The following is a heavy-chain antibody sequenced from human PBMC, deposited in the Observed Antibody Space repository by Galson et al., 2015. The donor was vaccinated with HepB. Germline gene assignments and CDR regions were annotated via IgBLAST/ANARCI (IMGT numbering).Heavy chain of an antibody. Sequence: SLRLSCAASGFTFNNFAMTWVRQAPGKGLEWVSAISRSDGRTYYADSVKGRFIISRDNSKNTLYLQINSLRAEDTAIYYCAKGLESGYDYYYYGLDVWGQGTAVTVPS. CDR2: ISRSDGRT. CDR3: AKGLESGYDYYYYGLDV. V-gene: IGHV3-23*01. J-gene: IGHJ6*02. D-gene: IGHD5-12*01. CDR1: GFTFNNFA.